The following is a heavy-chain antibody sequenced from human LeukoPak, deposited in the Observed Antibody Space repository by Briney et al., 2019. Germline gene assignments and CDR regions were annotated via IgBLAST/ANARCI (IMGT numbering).Heavy chain of an antibody. CDR1: GFTFSSYE. V-gene: IGHV3-48*03. D-gene: IGHD4/OR15-4a*01. CDR3: ARVQVLGTYDWFDP. Sequence: PGGSLRLSCAASGFTFSSYEMNWVRQAPGKGLEWVSYISSSGSTIYYADSVKGRFTISRDNAKNTLYLQMNSLRAEDTAIYYCARVQVLGTYDWFDPWGQGTLVTVSS. J-gene: IGHJ5*02. CDR2: ISSSGSTI.